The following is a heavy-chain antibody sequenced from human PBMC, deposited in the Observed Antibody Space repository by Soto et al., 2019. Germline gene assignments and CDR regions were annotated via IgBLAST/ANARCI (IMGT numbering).Heavy chain of an antibody. CDR2: IDPSDSYT. Sequence: PGESLKISCKGSGYSFTSYWISWVRQMPGKGLEWMGRIDPSDSYTNYSPSLQGHVTISADKSISTAYLQWSSLKASDTAMYYCARHPSIAARPRYYYYGMDVWGQGTTVTVSS. J-gene: IGHJ6*02. V-gene: IGHV5-10-1*01. D-gene: IGHD6-6*01. CDR3: ARHPSIAARPRYYYYGMDV. CDR1: GYSFTSYW.